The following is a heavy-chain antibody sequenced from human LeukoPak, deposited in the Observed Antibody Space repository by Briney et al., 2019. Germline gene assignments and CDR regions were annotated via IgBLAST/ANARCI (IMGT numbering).Heavy chain of an antibody. CDR3: ARDSSHRTGAFDI. J-gene: IGHJ3*02. CDR1: GGSFSGYY. D-gene: IGHD1-14*01. CDR2: INHSGST. V-gene: IGHV4-34*01. Sequence: PSETLSLTCAVYGGSFSGYYWSWIRQPPGKGLEWIGEINHSGSTNYNPSLKSRVTISVDTSKNQFSLKLSSVTAADTAVYYCARDSSHRTGAFDIWGQGTMVTVSS.